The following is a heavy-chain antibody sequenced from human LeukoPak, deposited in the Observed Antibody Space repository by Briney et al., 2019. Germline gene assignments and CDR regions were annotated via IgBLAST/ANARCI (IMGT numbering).Heavy chain of an antibody. Sequence: GGSLRLSCVASGFTLSIYNMNWVRQAPGKGLEWVSYISLSSTTIYYADSVKGRFTISRDNAKNSLYLQMNSLRAEDTAVYYFARDSDSNFDYWGQGTLVTVSS. V-gene: IGHV3-48*01. D-gene: IGHD5-18*01. CDR3: ARDSDSNFDY. CDR2: ISLSSTTI. CDR1: GFTLSIYN. J-gene: IGHJ4*02.